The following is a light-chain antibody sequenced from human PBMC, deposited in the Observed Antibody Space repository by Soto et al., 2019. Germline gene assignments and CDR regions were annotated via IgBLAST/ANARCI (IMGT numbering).Light chain of an antibody. CDR2: DVS. CDR3: CSYAGIYTGI. J-gene: IGLJ2*01. CDR1: SSDVGGYNY. V-gene: IGLV2-11*01. Sequence: QSALTQPRSVSGSPGQSVTISCTGTSSDVGGYNYVSWYQQHPGKAPKLMIYDVSKRPSGVPDRFSGSKSGNTASLTISGLQAEDEADYYCCSYAGIYTGIFGGGTKVTVL.